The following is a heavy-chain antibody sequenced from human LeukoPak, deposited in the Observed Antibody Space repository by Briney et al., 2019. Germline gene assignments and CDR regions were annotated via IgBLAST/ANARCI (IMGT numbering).Heavy chain of an antibody. CDR3: AREGTRYFDWLLHNPNFDY. CDR1: GFTFSSYA. J-gene: IGHJ4*02. Sequence: GGPLRLSCAASGFTFSSYAMHWVRQAPGKGLEWVAVISYDGSNKYYADSVKGRFTISRDNSKNTLYLQMNSLRAEDTAVYYCAREGTRYFDWLLHNPNFDYWGQGTLVTVSS. D-gene: IGHD3-9*01. V-gene: IGHV3-30*04. CDR2: ISYDGSNK.